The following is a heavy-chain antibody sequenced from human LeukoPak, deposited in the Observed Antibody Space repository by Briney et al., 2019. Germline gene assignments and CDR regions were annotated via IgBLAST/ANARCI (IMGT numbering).Heavy chain of an antibody. CDR2: INPNSGGT. CDR1: GYTFTGYY. J-gene: IGHJ4*02. Sequence: ASVKVSCKASGYTFTGYYMHWVRRAPGQGLEWMGWINPNSGGTNYAQKFQGRVTLTRNTSISTAYMELSSLRSEDTAVYYCARGRGSGSRQLVYWGQGTLVTVSS. V-gene: IGHV1-2*02. CDR3: ARGRGSGSRQLVY. D-gene: IGHD1-26*01.